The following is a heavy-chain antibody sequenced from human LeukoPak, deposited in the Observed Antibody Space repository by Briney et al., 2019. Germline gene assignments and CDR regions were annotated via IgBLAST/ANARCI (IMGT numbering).Heavy chain of an antibody. J-gene: IGHJ6*03. CDR1: GFTFSSYA. V-gene: IGHV3-23*01. CDR3: AKDYDFWSGNHYYYYMDD. Sequence: PGGSLRLSCAASGFTFSSYAMSWVRQAPGKGLKWVSAISGSGGSTYYADSVKGRFTISRDNSKNTLYLQMNSLRAEDTAVYYCAKDYDFWSGNHYYYYMDDWGKGTTVTVSS. D-gene: IGHD3-3*01. CDR2: ISGSGGST.